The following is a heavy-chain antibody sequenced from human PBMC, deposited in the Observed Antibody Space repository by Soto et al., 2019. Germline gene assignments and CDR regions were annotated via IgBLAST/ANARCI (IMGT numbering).Heavy chain of an antibody. CDR2: ISSSSSYI. V-gene: IGHV3-21*01. CDR3: AGDDSTPQQGVYYYYGMDV. Sequence: GGSLRLSCAASGFTFSSYSMNWVRQAPGKGLEWVSSISSSSSYIYYADSVKGRFTISRDNAKNSLYLQMNSLRAEDTAVYYCAGDDSTPQQGVYYYYGMDVWGQGTTVTVSS. D-gene: IGHD2-21*02. CDR1: GFTFSSYS. J-gene: IGHJ6*02.